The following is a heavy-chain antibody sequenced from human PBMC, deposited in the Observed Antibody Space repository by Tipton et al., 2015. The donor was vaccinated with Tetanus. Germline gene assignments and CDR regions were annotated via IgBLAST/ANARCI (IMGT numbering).Heavy chain of an antibody. D-gene: IGHD3-22*01. J-gene: IGHJ6*02. CDR3: ARDRGDYIYYGMDV. Sequence: QVQLVQSGAEVKKPGAPLKVSCKASGYTFTGYYLYWVRQAPGQGLEWMGWIDPNSGGTIYAQKFQGRVPMTRDTSISTAYMELSRLRSDDTAVYYCARDRGDYIYYGMDVWGPGTTVTVTS. CDR2: IDPNSGGT. CDR1: GYTFTGYY. V-gene: IGHV1-2*02.